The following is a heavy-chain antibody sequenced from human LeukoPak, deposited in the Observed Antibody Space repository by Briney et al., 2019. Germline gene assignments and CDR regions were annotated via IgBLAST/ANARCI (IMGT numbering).Heavy chain of an antibody. J-gene: IGHJ4*02. CDR2: VSGSGDST. V-gene: IGHV3-23*01. Sequence: GGSLRLSCAASGFTFSSYAMSWVRQAPGKGLEWVSAVSGSGDSTYYADYVKGRFTISRDNSKNTLYLQMNSLRAEDTAVYYCAKVVSRYFDYWGQGTLVTVSS. CDR3: AKVVSRYFDY. CDR1: GFTFSSYA.